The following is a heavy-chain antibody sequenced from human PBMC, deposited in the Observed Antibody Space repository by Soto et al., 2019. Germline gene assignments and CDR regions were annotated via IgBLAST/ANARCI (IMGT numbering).Heavy chain of an antibody. CDR1: GGSISSYY. Sequence: SETLSLTCTVSGGSISSYYWSWIRQPPGKGLEWIGYIYYSGSTNYNPSLKSRVTISVDTSKNQFSLKLSSVTAADTAVYYCARGRGGGRTYYDILMGQYYFDYWGQGTLVTVSS. CDR3: ARGRGGGRTYYDILMGQYYFDY. CDR2: IYYSGST. J-gene: IGHJ4*02. D-gene: IGHD3-9*01. V-gene: IGHV4-59*12.